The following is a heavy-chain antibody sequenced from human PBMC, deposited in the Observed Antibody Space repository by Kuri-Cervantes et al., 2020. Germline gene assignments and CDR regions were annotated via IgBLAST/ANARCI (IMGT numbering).Heavy chain of an antibody. CDR1: GFTFDDYA. Sequence: GGSLRLSCAASGFTFDDYAMHWVRQAPGRGLEWVSGISWNSGNIGYADSVKGRFTISRDNAKNTVYLQMNSLRVEDTAVYYCARGERGGFDLWGQGTTVTVSS. J-gene: IGHJ3*01. D-gene: IGHD4-23*01. CDR3: ARGERGGFDL. V-gene: IGHV3-9*01. CDR2: ISWNSGNI.